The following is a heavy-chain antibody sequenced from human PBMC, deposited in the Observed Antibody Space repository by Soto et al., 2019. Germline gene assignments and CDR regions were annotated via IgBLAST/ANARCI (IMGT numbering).Heavy chain of an antibody. J-gene: IGHJ3*02. V-gene: IGHV1-69*13. CDR1: GGTFRSYA. CDR2: IIPIFGTA. Sequence: ASVKVSCKASGGTFRSYAISWVRQAPGQGLEWMGGIIPIFGTANYAQKFQGRVTITADESTSTAYMELSSLRSEDTAVYYCASGFPDAFDIWGQGTMVTVSS. CDR3: ASGFPDAFDI.